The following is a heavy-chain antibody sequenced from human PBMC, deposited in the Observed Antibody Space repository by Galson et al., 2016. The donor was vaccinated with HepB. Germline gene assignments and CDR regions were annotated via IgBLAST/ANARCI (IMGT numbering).Heavy chain of an antibody. CDR3: ATGVTPDF. D-gene: IGHD2-21*02. Sequence: SLRLSCAASGFTFDNYGMHWVRQSPCKRLEWLSLISYDGDHQFYADSVKGRFIISRDNSKNSLFLQMNSLRAEDTAVYYCATGVTPDFWGRGALVTVSS. CDR1: GFTFDNYG. CDR2: ISYDGDHQ. V-gene: IGHV3-30*03. J-gene: IGHJ4*02.